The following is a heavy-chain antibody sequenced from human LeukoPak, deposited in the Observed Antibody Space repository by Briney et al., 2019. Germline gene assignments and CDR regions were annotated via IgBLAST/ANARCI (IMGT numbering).Heavy chain of an antibody. J-gene: IGHJ4*02. D-gene: IGHD3-3*01. CDR1: GFTFGKYW. V-gene: IGHV3-7*03. CDR2: IKLDGSEK. CDR3: ARDQYDTWSRRGNFDS. Sequence: PGGSLRLSCVASGFTFGKYWMSWVRQAPGKGLEWVAHIKLDGSEKNYVDSVKGRFTISRDNTKNSLYLQMNSLRAEDTAVFYCARDQYDTWSRRGNFDSWGQGTLVIASS.